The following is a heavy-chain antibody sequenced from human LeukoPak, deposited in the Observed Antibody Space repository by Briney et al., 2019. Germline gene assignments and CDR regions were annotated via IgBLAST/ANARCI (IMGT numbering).Heavy chain of an antibody. V-gene: IGHV4-39*01. CDR2: TKYGAST. CDR3: ARLGYGNGRVNWFDP. D-gene: IGHD5-18*01. J-gene: IGHJ5*02. CDR1: GGSISSSINY. Sequence: PSETLSLTCTVSGGSISSSINYWAWIRQPPGKGLEWIATTKYGASTFYTPSLRSRVTISVDTSKNQFSLKVNSVPAADTAVYYCARLGYGNGRVNWFDPWGQGNLVTVSS.